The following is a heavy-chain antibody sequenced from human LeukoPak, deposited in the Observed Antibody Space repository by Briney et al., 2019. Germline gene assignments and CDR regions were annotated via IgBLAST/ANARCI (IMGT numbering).Heavy chain of an antibody. CDR1: GFTFNSYE. CDR3: ARVYSNYDPAAMDV. J-gene: IGHJ6*02. CDR2: ISSSGSPI. D-gene: IGHD4-11*01. Sequence: GGPLRLSCAASGFTFNSYEMNWVRQATGKGLEWVSYISSSGSPIYYADSVEGRFTISRDNAKNSLYLQMSSLRAEDTAMYYCARVYSNYDPAAMDVWGQGTTVTVSS. V-gene: IGHV3-48*03.